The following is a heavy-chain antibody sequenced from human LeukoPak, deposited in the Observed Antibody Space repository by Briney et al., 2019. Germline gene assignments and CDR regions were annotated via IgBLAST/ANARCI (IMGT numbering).Heavy chain of an antibody. J-gene: IGHJ4*02. D-gene: IGHD6-13*01. V-gene: IGHV3-23*01. CDR1: GFTFSSYA. CDR2: ISGSGGST. Sequence: PGGSLRLSCAASGFTFSSYAMSWVRQAPGKGLEWVSAISGSGGSTYYADSVKGRFTISRDNSKNTLYLQMNSLRAEDTAVYYCAKDLPVTPIAAAEPIDDYWGQGTLVTVSS. CDR3: AKDLPVTPIAAAEPIDDY.